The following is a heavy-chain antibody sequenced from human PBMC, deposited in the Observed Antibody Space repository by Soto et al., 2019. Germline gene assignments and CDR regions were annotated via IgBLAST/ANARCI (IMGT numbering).Heavy chain of an antibody. CDR1: GFSLSSTRMA. CDR3: AHIVVAGVGYYFDY. V-gene: IGHV2-5*02. CDR2: IYWDDDK. Sequence: QITLKESGPTLVKPTQTLTLTCTFSGFSLSSTRMAVGWIRQPPGKALEWLALIYWDDDKRYSPFLKSWLTLTKDTSKNPVVLTMSNMDPVDTARYYCAHIVVAGVGYYFDYWGQGTLVTVSS. J-gene: IGHJ4*02. D-gene: IGHD6-19*01.